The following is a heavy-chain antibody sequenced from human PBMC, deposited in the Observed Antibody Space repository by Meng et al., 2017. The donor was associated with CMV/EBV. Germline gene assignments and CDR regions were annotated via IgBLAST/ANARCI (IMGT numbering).Heavy chain of an antibody. CDR1: GFTFSSYS. D-gene: IGHD3-3*01. Sequence: GAPKISGAASGFTFSSYSMNWVRQAPGKGLEWVSSISSSSSYIYYADSVKGRFTISRDNAKNSLYLQMNSLRAEDTAVYYCARESTIFGVVIPNYYYYGMDVWGQGTTVTVSS. J-gene: IGHJ6*02. CDR2: ISSSSSYI. V-gene: IGHV3-21*01. CDR3: ARESTIFGVVIPNYYYYGMDV.